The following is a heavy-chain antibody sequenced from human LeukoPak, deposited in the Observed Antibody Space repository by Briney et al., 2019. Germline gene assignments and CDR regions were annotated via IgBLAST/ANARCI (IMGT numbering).Heavy chain of an antibody. J-gene: IGHJ5*02. Sequence: PGRSLRLSCAASGFTFSSYGMHWVRQAPGKRLEWVAVISYDGSNKYYADSVKGRFTISRDNSKNTLYLQMNSLRAEDTAVYYCAKDGAYCSGGSCYYNWFDPWGQGTLVTVSS. D-gene: IGHD2-15*01. CDR1: GFTFSSYG. CDR2: ISYDGSNK. V-gene: IGHV3-30*18. CDR3: AKDGAYCSGGSCYYNWFDP.